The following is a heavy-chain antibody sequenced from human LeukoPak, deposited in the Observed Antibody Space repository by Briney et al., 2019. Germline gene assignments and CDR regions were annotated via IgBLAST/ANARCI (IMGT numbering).Heavy chain of an antibody. CDR2: IIPIFGTA. J-gene: IGHJ4*02. CDR1: GGTFSSYA. D-gene: IGHD3-22*01. V-gene: IGHV1-69*05. Sequence: SVKVSCKASGGTFSSYAISWVRQAPGQGLEWMGGIIPIFGTANYARKFQGRVTITTDESTSTAYMELSSLRSEDTAVYYCASKLPYYYDSSGYYPFDYWGQGTLVTVSS. CDR3: ASKLPYYYDSSGYYPFDY.